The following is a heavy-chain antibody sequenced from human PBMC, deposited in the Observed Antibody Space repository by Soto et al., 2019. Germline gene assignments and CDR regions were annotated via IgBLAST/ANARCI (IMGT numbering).Heavy chain of an antibody. V-gene: IGHV4-30-4*01. Sequence: SETLSLTCTVSGGSISSGDYYWSWILQPPGKGLEWIGYIYYSGSTYYNPSLKSRVTISVDTSKNQFSLKLSSVTAADTAVYYCAREGGDSYGYDWFDPWGQGTLVTVSS. CDR1: GGSISSGDYY. CDR2: IYYSGST. J-gene: IGHJ5*02. CDR3: AREGGDSYGYDWFDP. D-gene: IGHD5-18*01.